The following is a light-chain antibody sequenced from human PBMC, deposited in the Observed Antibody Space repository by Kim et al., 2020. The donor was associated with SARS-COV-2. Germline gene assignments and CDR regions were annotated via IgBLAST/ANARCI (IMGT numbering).Light chain of an antibody. CDR1: QTVVNN. Sequence: EIVMTQSPASLSVSPGERATLSCRASQTVVNNLAWYQQQPGQAPRLLIYAASTRANGIAARFSGSGSGTDFTLTITSLQSEDSAIYYCQQYNDWPSITFGRGTRLEIK. V-gene: IGKV3-15*01. CDR2: AAS. CDR3: QQYNDWPSIT. J-gene: IGKJ5*01.